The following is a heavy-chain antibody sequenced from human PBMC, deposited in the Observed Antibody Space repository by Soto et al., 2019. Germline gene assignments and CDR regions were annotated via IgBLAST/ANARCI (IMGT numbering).Heavy chain of an antibody. D-gene: IGHD3-10*01. V-gene: IGHV4-34*01. Sequence: SETLSLTCAVHGGSFTGYYWSWIRQPPGKALEWVGEINHGGSTNYNPSLKSRVTISLDTSKNQFSLNLTSVTAADTAFYYCKSVPMMYYGAGTYGYFDSWGQGTLVNVS. CDR3: KSVPMMYYGAGTYGYFDS. J-gene: IGHJ4*02. CDR2: INHGGST. CDR1: GGSFTGYY.